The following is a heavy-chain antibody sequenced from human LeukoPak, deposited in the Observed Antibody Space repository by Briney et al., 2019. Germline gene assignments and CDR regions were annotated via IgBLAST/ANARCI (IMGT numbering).Heavy chain of an antibody. V-gene: IGHV3-53*01. CDR3: ERDPRASTVTGYLWAFDI. D-gene: IGHD3-9*01. CDR2: IHRDGST. J-gene: IGHJ3*02. CDR1: GFTVIGNY. Sequence: PGGSLRLSCAASGFTVIGNYMNWVRQAPGKGLEWVSIIHRDGSTYYSDSVKGRFTISRDYSKNTLFLHMSSLRADDTAVYYCERDPRASTVTGYLWAFDIWGQGTMVSVSS.